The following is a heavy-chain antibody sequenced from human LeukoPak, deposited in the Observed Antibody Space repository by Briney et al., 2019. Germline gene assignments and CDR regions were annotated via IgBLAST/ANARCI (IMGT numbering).Heavy chain of an antibody. CDR3: ARGRLLNYFDY. CDR1: GFTFSSYA. V-gene: IGHV3-30*04. J-gene: IGHJ4*02. D-gene: IGHD2/OR15-2a*01. Sequence: GRSLRLSCAASGFTFSSYAMHWVRQALGKGLEWVAVISYDGSNKYYADSVKGRFTISRDNSKNTLYLQMNSLRAEDTAVYYCARGRLLNYFDYWGQGTLVTVSS. CDR2: ISYDGSNK.